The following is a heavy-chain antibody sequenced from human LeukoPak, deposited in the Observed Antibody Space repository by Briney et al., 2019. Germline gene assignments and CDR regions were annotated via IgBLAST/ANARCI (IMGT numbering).Heavy chain of an antibody. CDR1: GGSFSGYF. CDR2: IYYSGST. D-gene: IGHD6-13*01. J-gene: IGHJ4*02. V-gene: IGHV4-59*01. Sequence: KPSETLSLTCVVYGGSFSGYFWSWIRQPPGKGLEWIGYIYYSGSTNYNPSLKSRVTISVDTSKNQFSLKLSSVTAADTAVYYCARGGSSWPEDRSFDYWGQGTLVTVSS. CDR3: ARGGSSWPEDRSFDY.